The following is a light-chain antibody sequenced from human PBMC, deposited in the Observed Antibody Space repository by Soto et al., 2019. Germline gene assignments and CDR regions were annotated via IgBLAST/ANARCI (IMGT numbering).Light chain of an antibody. V-gene: IGKV1-5*01. CDR1: QSIISW. CDR2: VAS. Sequence: RSTLSSSVGDRLTITGPTSQSIISWLAWYQQKPGKTATRLLYVASSSQSGVPSWFCGSRSWTEFSLIISSLQPADFGVYYCQQYNNCYRATFGGGTKVDTK. CDR3: QQYNNCYRAT. J-gene: IGKJ4*01.